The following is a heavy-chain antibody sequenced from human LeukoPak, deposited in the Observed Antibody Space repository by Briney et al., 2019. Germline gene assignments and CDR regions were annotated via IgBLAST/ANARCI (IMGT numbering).Heavy chain of an antibody. V-gene: IGHV3-30*04. CDR1: GFTFSSYA. CDR3: ARDNRYSSSWYFDY. D-gene: IGHD6-13*01. CDR2: ISYDGSNK. J-gene: IGHJ4*02. Sequence: GRSLRLSCAASGFTFSSYAMHWVRQAPGKGLEWVAVISYDGSNKYYADSVKGRFTISRDNSKNTLYLQMNSLRAEDTAVYYCARDNRYSSSWYFDYWGQGTLVTVSS.